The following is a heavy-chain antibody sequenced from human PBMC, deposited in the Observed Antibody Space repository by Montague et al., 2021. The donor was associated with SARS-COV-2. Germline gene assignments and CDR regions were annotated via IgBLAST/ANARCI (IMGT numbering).Heavy chain of an antibody. CDR3: ARAQNTCFIANCVNYFEV. Sequence: SETLSLTCEVSGDSISSYYWSWIRQSPGKGLEWIGYVHYIGSTKYTPSLKTRVTLSLDTPKNHFSLKLRSVTAADTAIYYCARAQNTCFIANCVNYFEVWGLGALVTVSS. J-gene: IGHJ4*02. CDR2: VHYIGST. D-gene: IGHD1-1*01. V-gene: IGHV4-59*01. CDR1: GDSISSYY.